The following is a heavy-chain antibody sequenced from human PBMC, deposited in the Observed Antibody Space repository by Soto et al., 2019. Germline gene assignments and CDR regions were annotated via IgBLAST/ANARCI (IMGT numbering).Heavy chain of an antibody. D-gene: IGHD4-17*01. CDR3: ARGGSYGDFFDY. CDR1: GGSMSSNY. Sequence: LSLTCTVSGGSMSSNYWTWIRQSPGKGLEWIGYIYYTGSTKYNPSLKSRVTISLDTSKNQFSLRLTSVTSADTAVYYCARGGSYGDFFDYWGQGAQVTVSS. V-gene: IGHV4-59*01. CDR2: IYYTGST. J-gene: IGHJ4*02.